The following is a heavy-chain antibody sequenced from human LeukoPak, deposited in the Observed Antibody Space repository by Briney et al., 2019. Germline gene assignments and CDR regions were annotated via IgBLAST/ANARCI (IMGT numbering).Heavy chain of an antibody. CDR1: GGSLSSGGYY. J-gene: IGHJ4*02. CDR2: ISASGST. D-gene: IGHD6-19*01. V-gene: IGHV4-61*02. Sequence: PSQTLSLTCTVSGGSLSSGGYYWRWLRQPAGKELEWIGRISASGSTNYNPSLASRVTMSVDTSKNQFSLKLTSVTAADTAVYYCARDRQWLVDYWGQGALVTVSS. CDR3: ARDRQWLVDY.